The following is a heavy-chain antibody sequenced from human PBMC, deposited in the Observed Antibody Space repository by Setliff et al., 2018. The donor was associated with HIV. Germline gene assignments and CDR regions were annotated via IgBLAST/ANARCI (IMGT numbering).Heavy chain of an antibody. D-gene: IGHD3-3*01. CDR1: GLTFSNYG. J-gene: IGHJ4*02. CDR2: IRYDGSNK. V-gene: IGHV3-30*02. Sequence: GGSLRLSCAASGLTFSNYGMYWVRQAPGKGLEWVAFIRYDGSNKYHADSVRGRFTISRDNAKNTVYLQLTSLRAEDTAVYYCARGPQYNFWGGYLGLWGQGTLVTVSS. CDR3: ARGPQYNFWGGYLGL.